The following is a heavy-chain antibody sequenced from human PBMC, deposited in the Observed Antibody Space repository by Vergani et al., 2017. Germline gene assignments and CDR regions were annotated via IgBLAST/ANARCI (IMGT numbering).Heavy chain of an antibody. CDR3: SRDATMVRGGRRTHQFDY. D-gene: IGHD3-10*01. CDR2: ISWNSGSI. CDR1: GFTFDDYA. J-gene: IGHJ4*02. Sequence: EVQLVESGGGLVQPGRSLRLSCAASGFTFDDYAMHWVRQAPGKGLEWVSGISWNSGSIGYADSVKGRFTISRDNAKNSLYLQMNSLRAEDTAVYYCSRDATMVRGGRRTHQFDYWGQGTLVTVSS. V-gene: IGHV3-9*01.